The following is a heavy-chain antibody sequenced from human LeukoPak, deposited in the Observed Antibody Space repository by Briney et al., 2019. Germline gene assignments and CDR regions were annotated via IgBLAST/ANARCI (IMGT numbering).Heavy chain of an antibody. CDR1: GGSFSGYY. J-gene: IGHJ5*02. V-gene: IGHV4-34*01. D-gene: IGHD6-19*01. CDR3: ARAYSSGWYENWFDP. Sequence: SETLSLTCAVYGGSFSGYYWSWIRQPPGKGLEWIGEINHSGSTNYNPSLKSRVTISVDTSKNQLSLKLSSVTAADTAVYYCARAYSSGWYENWFDPWGQGTLVTVSS. CDR2: INHSGST.